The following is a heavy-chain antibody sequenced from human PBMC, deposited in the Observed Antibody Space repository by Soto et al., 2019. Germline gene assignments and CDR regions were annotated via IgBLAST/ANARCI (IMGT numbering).Heavy chain of an antibody. CDR1: GGSISSSSYY. D-gene: IGHD3-22*01. V-gene: IGHV4-39*01. CDR3: ARHDSRYNWFDP. J-gene: IGHJ5*02. Sequence: SETLSLTCTVSGGSISSSSYYWGWIRQPPGKGLEWIGSIYYSGSTYYNPSLKSRVTMSVDTSKNQFSLKLSSVTAADTAVYYCARHDSRYNWFDPWGQGTLVTVSS. CDR2: IYYSGST.